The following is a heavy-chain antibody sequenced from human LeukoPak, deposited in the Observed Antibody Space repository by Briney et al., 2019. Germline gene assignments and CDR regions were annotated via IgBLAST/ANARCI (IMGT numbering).Heavy chain of an antibody. D-gene: IGHD3/OR15-3a*01. CDR3: AKGLSSGTGRGFDY. Sequence: GGSLRLSCVASGFPFSAYAMSWVRQAPDKGLEWVSGIMGSGEPAYYAESVKGRFTIQRDNSKNTLYLQMNSLRAEDTALYYCAKGLSSGTGRGFDYWGQGTLVTVSS. CDR2: IMGSGEPA. J-gene: IGHJ4*02. V-gene: IGHV3-23*01. CDR1: GFPFSAYA.